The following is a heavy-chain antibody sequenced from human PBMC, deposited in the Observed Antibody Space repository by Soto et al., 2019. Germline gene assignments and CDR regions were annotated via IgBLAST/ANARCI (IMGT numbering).Heavy chain of an antibody. CDR2: IKQDGSEK. Sequence: RLSCAASGFTFSNYWMSWVRQAPGKGLEWVANIKQDGSEKYYVDSVKGRFTISRDNAKNSLYLQMNSLRAEDTAVYYCARGRGEWDLLYYFDYWGQGTLVTVSS. CDR3: ARGRGEWDLLYYFDY. V-gene: IGHV3-7*01. J-gene: IGHJ4*02. CDR1: GFTFSNYW. D-gene: IGHD1-26*01.